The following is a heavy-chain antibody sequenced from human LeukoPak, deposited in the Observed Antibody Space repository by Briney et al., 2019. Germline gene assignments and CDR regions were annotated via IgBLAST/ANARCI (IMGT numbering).Heavy chain of an antibody. CDR2: IKQDGSEK. V-gene: IGHV3-7*01. D-gene: IGHD1-26*01. CDR1: GFTFSSYW. CDR3: ARSGSDFDC. J-gene: IGHJ4*02. Sequence: GGSLRLSCAASGFTFSSYWMSWVRQAPGKGLEWVANIKQDGSEKNYADSVKGRFTISRDNAKNSQYLQINSLRVEDTAVYYCARSGSDFDCWGQGTLVSVPS.